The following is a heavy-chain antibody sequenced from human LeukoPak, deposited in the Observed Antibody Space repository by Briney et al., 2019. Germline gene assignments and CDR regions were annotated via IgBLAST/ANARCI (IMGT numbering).Heavy chain of an antibody. Sequence: GGSLRLSCAVSGLTLSNYGMSWVRQAPGKGLEWVAGISDSGGSTNYADSVKGRFTISRDNPKNTLYLQMNSLRAEDTAVCFCAKRGVVIRVILVGFHKEAYYFDSWGQGALVTVSS. J-gene: IGHJ4*02. V-gene: IGHV3-23*01. D-gene: IGHD3-22*01. CDR2: ISDSGGST. CDR3: AKRGVVIRVILVGFHKEAYYFDS. CDR1: GLTLSNYG.